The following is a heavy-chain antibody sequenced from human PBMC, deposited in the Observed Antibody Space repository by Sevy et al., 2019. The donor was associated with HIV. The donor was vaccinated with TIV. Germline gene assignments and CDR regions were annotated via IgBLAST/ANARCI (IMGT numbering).Heavy chain of an antibody. CDR1: GFTFSNAW. J-gene: IGHJ6*02. Sequence: GGSLRLSCAASGFTFSNAWMSWVRQAPGKGLEWVGRIKSKTDGGTTDYAAPVKGSFTTSRVDSKNTLYLQMNSLKTEDTAVYYCTTDGTHYDFWSGYRHDYYYYYGMDVWGQGTTVTVSS. CDR3: TTDGTHYDFWSGYRHDYYYYYGMDV. D-gene: IGHD3-3*01. CDR2: IKSKTDGGTT. V-gene: IGHV3-15*01.